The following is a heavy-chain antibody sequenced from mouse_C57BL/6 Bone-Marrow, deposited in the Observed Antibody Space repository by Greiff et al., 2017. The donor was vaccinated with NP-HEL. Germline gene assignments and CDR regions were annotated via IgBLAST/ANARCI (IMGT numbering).Heavy chain of an antibody. J-gene: IGHJ3*01. CDR2: IHPNSGST. Sequence: QVQLKQPGAELVKPGASVKLSCKASGYTFTSYWMHWVKQRPGQGLEWIGMIHPNSGSTNYNEKFKSKATLTVDKSSSTAYMQLSSLTSEDSAVYYCARNGYYGSSYGAWFAYWGQGTLVTVSA. CDR3: ARNGYYGSSYGAWFAY. CDR1: GYTFTSYW. V-gene: IGHV1-64*01. D-gene: IGHD1-1*01.